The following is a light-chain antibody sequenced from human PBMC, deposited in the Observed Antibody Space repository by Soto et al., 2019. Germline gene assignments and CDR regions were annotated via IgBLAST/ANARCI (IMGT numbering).Light chain of an antibody. J-gene: IGKJ5*01. CDR3: QQYNNSPPSFT. V-gene: IGKV3-15*01. CDR2: GAS. CDR1: QSVSSN. Sequence: EIVMTQSPATLSVSPGERATLSCRASQSVSSNLAWYQQKPGQAPRLLIYGASTRATGIPARFSGSGSGTAVTLTISSPQSEDFAVYYCQQYNNSPPSFTFGQGTRLYMK.